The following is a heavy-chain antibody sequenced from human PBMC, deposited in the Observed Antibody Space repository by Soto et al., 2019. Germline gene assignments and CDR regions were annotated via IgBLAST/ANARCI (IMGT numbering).Heavy chain of an antibody. V-gene: IGHV1-2*02. D-gene: IGHD5-12*01. Sequence: QLVQSGAEVMKPGASVKVSCKTSGPTFIAYYIHWVRQAPGQGLEWMGWIDPKSGGTTYEQKFLGRATMTRDTSINTAYMELNTLTSDDTALYYCARISVDVPEWGQGTLITVSS. CDR3: ARISVDVPE. CDR2: IDPKSGGT. CDR1: GPTFIAYY. J-gene: IGHJ4*02.